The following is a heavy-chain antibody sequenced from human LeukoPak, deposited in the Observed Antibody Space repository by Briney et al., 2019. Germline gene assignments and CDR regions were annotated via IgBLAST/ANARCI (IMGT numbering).Heavy chain of an antibody. Sequence: QSGGSLRLSCAASGFTFSSYWMSWVRQAPGKGLEWVANIKQDGSEKYYVDSVMGRFTISRDNAKNSLYLQMNSLRAEDTAVYYCARALSYYDFWSGYFLGYFDYWGQGTLVTVSS. J-gene: IGHJ4*02. V-gene: IGHV3-7*01. CDR2: IKQDGSEK. CDR3: ARALSYYDFWSGYFLGYFDY. D-gene: IGHD3-3*01. CDR1: GFTFSSYW.